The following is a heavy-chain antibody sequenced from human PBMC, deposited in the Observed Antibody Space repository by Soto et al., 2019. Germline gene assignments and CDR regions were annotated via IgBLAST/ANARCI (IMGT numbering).Heavy chain of an antibody. J-gene: IGHJ6*02. D-gene: IGHD6-6*01. CDR1: GYSFTSYW. CDR2: IYPGDSDT. V-gene: IGHV5-51*01. CDR3: AGSSSSSDYYYYGMDV. Sequence: PGESLKISCKGSGYSFTSYWIGWVRQMPGKGLEWMGIIYPGDSDTRYSPSFQGQVTISADKSISTAYLQWSSLKASDTAMYYCAGSSSSSDYYYYGMDVWGQGTTVTVSS.